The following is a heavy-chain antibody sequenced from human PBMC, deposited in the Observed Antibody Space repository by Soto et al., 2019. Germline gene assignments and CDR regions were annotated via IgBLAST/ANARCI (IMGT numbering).Heavy chain of an antibody. CDR1: GGTFSSYA. J-gene: IGHJ4*02. D-gene: IGHD5-18*01. V-gene: IGHV1-69*13. CDR2: IIPIFGTA. CDR3: ARGADDVDTAMLTAHFDF. Sequence: ASVKVSCKASGGTFSSYAISWVRQAPGQGLEWMGGIIPIFGTANYAQKFQGRVTITADESTSTAYMELSSLRSEDTAVYYCARGADDVDTAMLTAHFDFSGQGTLVTGSA.